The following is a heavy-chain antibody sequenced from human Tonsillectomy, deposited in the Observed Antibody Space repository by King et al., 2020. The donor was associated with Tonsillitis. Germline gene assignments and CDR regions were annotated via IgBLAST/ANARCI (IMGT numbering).Heavy chain of an antibody. CDR2: IYYSGST. CDR3: ARPMGDYNWFDP. Sequence: QLQESGPGLVKPSETLSLTCTVSGGSISSSSYYWGWIRQPPGKGLEWIGSIYYSGSTYYNPSLKSRVPISVDTSKNQFSLKLSSVTAADTAVYYCARPMGDYNWFDPWGQGTLVTVSS. CDR1: GGSISSSSYY. J-gene: IGHJ5*02. V-gene: IGHV4-39*01. D-gene: IGHD3-16*01.